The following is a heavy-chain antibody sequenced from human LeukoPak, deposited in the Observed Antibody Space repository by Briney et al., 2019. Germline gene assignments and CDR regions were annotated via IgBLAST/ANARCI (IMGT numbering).Heavy chain of an antibody. J-gene: IGHJ4*02. Sequence: PSETLSLTCAVYGGSFSGYYWSWIRQPPGKGLEWIGEINHSGSTNYNPSLKSRVTISVDTSKNQFSLKLSSVTAADTAVYYCASRGGTGEIDYWGQGTLVTVSS. D-gene: IGHD1-1*01. V-gene: IGHV4-34*01. CDR3: ASRGGTGEIDY. CDR2: INHSGST. CDR1: GGSFSGYY.